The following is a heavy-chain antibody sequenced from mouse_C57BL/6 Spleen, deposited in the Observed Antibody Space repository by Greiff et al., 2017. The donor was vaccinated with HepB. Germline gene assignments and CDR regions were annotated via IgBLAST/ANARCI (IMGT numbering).Heavy chain of an antibody. CDR2: IWSGGST. J-gene: IGHJ1*03. Sequence: VKLMESGPGLVQPSQSLSITCTVSGFSLTSYGVHWVRQSPGKGLEWLGVIWSGGSTDYNAAFISRLSISKDNSKSQVFFKMNSLQADDTAIYYCARRVNYSNQGYFDVWGTGTTVTVSS. D-gene: IGHD2-5*01. CDR1: GFSLTSYG. CDR3: ARRVNYSNQGYFDV. V-gene: IGHV2-2*01.